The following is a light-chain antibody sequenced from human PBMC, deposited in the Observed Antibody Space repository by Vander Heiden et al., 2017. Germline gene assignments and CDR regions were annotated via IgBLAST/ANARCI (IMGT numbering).Light chain of an antibody. CDR2: AAT. CDR1: HNIANY. Sequence: DIQMTQSPSSLSASVEERVTITCRASHNIANYVNWYQQKSRKAPNLLIYAATSLQIGVPSRFSGSGSGTDFTLTISRLQPEDFATYFCQQSDSTPWTFGQGTKVEIK. CDR3: QQSDSTPWT. J-gene: IGKJ1*01. V-gene: IGKV1-39*01.